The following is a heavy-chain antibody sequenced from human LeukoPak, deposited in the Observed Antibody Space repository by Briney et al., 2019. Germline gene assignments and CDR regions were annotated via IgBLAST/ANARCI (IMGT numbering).Heavy chain of an antibody. Sequence: GGSLRLSCVVSGFTFKNFAMTWVRQTPGKGLQWVSSVSGNGATAHHADSVNGRFSISRDNSKSTIYLQMNSLRVEDTALYYCAKDFYDTAGYDPIHPPFFAPWGQGTLVTVSS. D-gene: IGHD2/OR15-2a*01. V-gene: IGHV3-23*01. CDR3: AKDFYDTAGYDPIHPPFFAP. J-gene: IGHJ5*02. CDR1: GFTFKNFA. CDR2: VSGNGATA.